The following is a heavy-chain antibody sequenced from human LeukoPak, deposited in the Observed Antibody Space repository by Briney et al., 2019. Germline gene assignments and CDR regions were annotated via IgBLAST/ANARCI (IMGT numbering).Heavy chain of an antibody. Sequence: TGGSLRLSCAASGFTFSSYAMHWVRQAPGKGLEWVAVISYDGSNKYYADSVKGRFTISRDNAKNSLYLQMNSLRDEDTAVYYCARVAIAAADTSIDYWGQGTLVTVSS. CDR2: ISYDGSNK. CDR1: GFTFSSYA. D-gene: IGHD6-13*01. J-gene: IGHJ4*02. CDR3: ARVAIAAADTSIDY. V-gene: IGHV3-30*04.